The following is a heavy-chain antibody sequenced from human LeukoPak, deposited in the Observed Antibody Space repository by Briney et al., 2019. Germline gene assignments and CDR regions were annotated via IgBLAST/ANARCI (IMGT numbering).Heavy chain of an antibody. Sequence: PSETLSLTCTVSGGSISSGSYYWSWIRQPAGKGLEWIGRIYTSGSTNYNPSLKSRVTMSVDTSKNQFSLKLSSVTAADTAVYYCARVSYSRRIGYMDVWGKGTTVTISS. CDR1: GGSISSGSYY. CDR3: ARVSYSRRIGYMDV. J-gene: IGHJ6*03. D-gene: IGHD6-13*01. V-gene: IGHV4-61*02. CDR2: IYTSGST.